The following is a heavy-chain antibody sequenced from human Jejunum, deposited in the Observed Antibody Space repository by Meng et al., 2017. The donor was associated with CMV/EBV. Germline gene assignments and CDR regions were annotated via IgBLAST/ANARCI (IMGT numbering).Heavy chain of an antibody. V-gene: IGHV3-74*01. CDR1: GFTFSSYW. CDR3: VRDLISGVVPLGY. Sequence: SGFTFSSYWMHWARQVPGKGLVWVARINGDVSTTNYADSVKGRFTISRDNAKNTLYLQMNSLRAEDTAVYYCVRDLISGVVPLGYWGQGTLVTVSS. J-gene: IGHJ4*02. D-gene: IGHD3-3*01. CDR2: INGDVSTT.